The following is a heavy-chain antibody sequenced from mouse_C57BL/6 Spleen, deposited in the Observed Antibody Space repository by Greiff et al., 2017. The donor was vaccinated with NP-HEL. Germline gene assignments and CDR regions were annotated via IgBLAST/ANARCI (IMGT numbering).Heavy chain of an antibody. CDR3: ARKSPYYFDY. Sequence: VQLQQPGAELVKPGASVKLSCKASGYTFTSYWMQWVKQRPGQGLEWIGEIDPSDSYTNYNQKFQGKATLTVDTSSSTAYMQLSSLTSEDSAVYYCARKSPYYFDYWGQGTTLTVSS. J-gene: IGHJ2*01. CDR2: IDPSDSYT. V-gene: IGHV1-50*01. CDR1: GYTFTSYW.